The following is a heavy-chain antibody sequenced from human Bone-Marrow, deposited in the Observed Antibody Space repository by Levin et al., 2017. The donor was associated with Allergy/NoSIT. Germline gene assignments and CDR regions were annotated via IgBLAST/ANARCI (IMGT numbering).Heavy chain of an antibody. J-gene: IGHJ6*02. CDR1: GFTFSDYY. V-gene: IGHV3-11*01. D-gene: IGHD2-8*01. CDR3: ARAEVGYCTNGVCRYYYGMDG. Sequence: AGGSLRLSCAASGFTFSDYYMSWIRQAPGKGLEWVSYISSSGSTIYYADSVKGRFTISRDNAKNSLYLQMNSLRAEDTAVYYCARAEVGYCTNGVCRYYYGMDGWGQGTTVTVSS. CDR2: ISSSGSTI.